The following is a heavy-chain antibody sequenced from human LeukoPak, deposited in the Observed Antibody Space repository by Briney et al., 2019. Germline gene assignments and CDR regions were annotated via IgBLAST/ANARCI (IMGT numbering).Heavy chain of an antibody. J-gene: IGHJ4*02. V-gene: IGHV1-69*13. D-gene: IGHD2-2*01. CDR2: IIPIFGTA. Sequence: SVKVSCKASGGTFSSYAISWVRQAPGQGLEWMGGIIPIFGTANYAQKFQGRVTITADESTSTAYMELSSLRSEDTAVYYCARNRDIVVVPAACTFDYWGQGTLVTVSS. CDR3: ARNRDIVVVPAACTFDY. CDR1: GGTFSSYA.